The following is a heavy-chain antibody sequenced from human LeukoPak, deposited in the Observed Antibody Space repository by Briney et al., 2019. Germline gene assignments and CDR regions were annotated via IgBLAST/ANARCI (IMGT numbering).Heavy chain of an antibody. CDR2: IYYSGST. J-gene: IGHJ1*01. CDR3: ARHPRAAAGTGYFQH. Sequence: PSETLSLTCTVSGGSISSYYWGWIRQPPGKGLEWIGSIYYSGSTYYNPSLKSRVTISVDTSKNQFSLKLSSVTAADTAVYYCARHPRAAAGTGYFQHWGQGTLVTVSS. D-gene: IGHD6-13*01. CDR1: GGSISSYY. V-gene: IGHV4-39*01.